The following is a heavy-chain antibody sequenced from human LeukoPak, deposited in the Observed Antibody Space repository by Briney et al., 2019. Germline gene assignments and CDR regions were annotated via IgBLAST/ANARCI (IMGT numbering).Heavy chain of an antibody. J-gene: IGHJ4*02. V-gene: IGHV3-7*01. CDR1: GFTFISYW. Sequence: GGSLRLSCAASGFTFISYWMTWVRQAPGKGLEWVANIKQDGSERYYVDSVKGRFTISRDNAKNSLYLQMNSLRAEDTAVYYCARDRDWNFDYWGQGTLVTVSS. CDR3: ARDRDWNFDY. D-gene: IGHD3/OR15-3a*01. CDR2: IKQDGSER.